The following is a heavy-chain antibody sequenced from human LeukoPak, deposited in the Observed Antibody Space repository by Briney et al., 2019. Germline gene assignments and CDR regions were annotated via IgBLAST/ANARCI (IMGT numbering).Heavy chain of an antibody. CDR3: ARLPNSGADLTWFDP. Sequence: GESLKISCKASGYRFTYYWIAWVRQMPGKGLEWMGIIYPNDSHTRYSPSFQGQVTISADKSTSTAYLLWSSLKASDTAMYYCARLPNSGADLTWFDPWGQGTLVTVSS. CDR1: GYRFTYYW. D-gene: IGHD3-10*01. CDR2: IYPNDSHT. J-gene: IGHJ5*02. V-gene: IGHV5-51*01.